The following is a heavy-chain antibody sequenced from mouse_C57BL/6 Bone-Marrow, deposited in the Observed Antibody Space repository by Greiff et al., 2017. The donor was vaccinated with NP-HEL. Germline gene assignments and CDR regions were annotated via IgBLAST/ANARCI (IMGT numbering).Heavy chain of an antibody. CDR1: GYTFTSYW. CDR2: IDPSDSYT. V-gene: IGHV1-69*01. CDR3: ARGLSIYYYGSKWFAY. Sequence: HVQLQQPGAELVMPGASVKLSCKASGYTFTSYWMHWVKQRPGQGLEWIGEIDPSDSYTNYNQKFKGKSTLTVAKSSSTAYMQLSSLTSEDSAVYYCARGLSIYYYGSKWFAYWGQGTLVTVSA. D-gene: IGHD1-1*01. J-gene: IGHJ3*01.